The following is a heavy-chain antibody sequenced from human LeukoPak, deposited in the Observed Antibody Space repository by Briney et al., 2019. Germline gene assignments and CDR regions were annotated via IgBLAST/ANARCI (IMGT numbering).Heavy chain of an antibody. J-gene: IGHJ6*02. CDR1: GFTFSSYG. V-gene: IGHV3-30*02. CDR3: AKDQDYYYYYGMDV. CDR2: IRYDGSNK. Sequence: GGSLRLSCAASGFTFSSYGMHWVRQAPGKGLEWVAFIRYDGSNKYYADSVKGRFTISRDNSKNTLYLQMNSLRAEDTAVYYCAKDQDYYYYYGMDVWGQGTTVTVSS.